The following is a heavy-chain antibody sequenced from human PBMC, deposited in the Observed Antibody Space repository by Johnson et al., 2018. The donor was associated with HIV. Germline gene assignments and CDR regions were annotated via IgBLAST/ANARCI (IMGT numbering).Heavy chain of an antibody. Sequence: VQLVESGGGLVQPGGSLRLSCAASGFTVNSNYINWVRQAPGKGLEWVSVIYSGDTTYYADSVKGRFTISRDNSKNTLYLQMNSLRAEDTALYYCARGAPWSGSDAFDIWGQGTMVTVSS. CDR3: ARGAPWSGSDAFDI. V-gene: IGHV3-66*01. D-gene: IGHD3-3*01. J-gene: IGHJ3*02. CDR1: GFTVNSNY. CDR2: IYSGDTT.